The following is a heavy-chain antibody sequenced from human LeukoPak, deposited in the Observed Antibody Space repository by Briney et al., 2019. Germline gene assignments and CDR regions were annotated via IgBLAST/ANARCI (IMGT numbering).Heavy chain of an antibody. Sequence: GASVKVSCKASDFTFTSYGITWVRQAPGQGLEWMGWISAYNGNTNYAQKLQGRVTMTTDTSTSTAYMELRSLRSDDTAVYYCARELGSGSGGRYYYYYYMDVWGKGTTVTISS. CDR1: DFTFTSYG. D-gene: IGHD3-10*01. V-gene: IGHV1-18*01. J-gene: IGHJ6*03. CDR2: ISAYNGNT. CDR3: ARELGSGSGGRYYYYYYMDV.